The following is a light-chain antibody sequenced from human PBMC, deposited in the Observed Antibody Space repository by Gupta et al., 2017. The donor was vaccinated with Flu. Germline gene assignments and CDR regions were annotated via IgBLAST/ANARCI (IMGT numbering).Light chain of an antibody. CDR2: DVS. V-gene: IGLV2-14*04. J-gene: IGLJ1*01. Sequence: TISCTGTSSEVGGYNYVSWYQQHPGKAPKLMINDVSNRPSGVSNRFYGSKSGHTAYLTISGLQAEDDADYYCSPYTSTNTFDVFGTGTKVT. CDR3: SPYTSTNTFDV. CDR1: SSEVGGYNY.